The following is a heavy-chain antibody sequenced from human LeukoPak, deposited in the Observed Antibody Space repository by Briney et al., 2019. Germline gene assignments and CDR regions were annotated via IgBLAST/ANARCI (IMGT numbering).Heavy chain of an antibody. CDR3: AGPMAYAFDI. CDR2: IYYSGST. D-gene: IGHD5-24*01. CDR1: GGPISSYY. J-gene: IGHJ3*02. V-gene: IGHV4-59*01. Sequence: SETLSLTCTVSGGPISSYYWSWIRQPPGKGLEWIGYIYYSGSTNYNPSLKSRVTISVDTSKNQFSLKLSSVTAADTAVYYCAGPMAYAFDIWGQGTMVTVSS.